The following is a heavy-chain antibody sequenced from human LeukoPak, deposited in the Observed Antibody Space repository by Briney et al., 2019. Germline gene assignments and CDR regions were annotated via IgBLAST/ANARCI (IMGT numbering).Heavy chain of an antibody. CDR3: ARRTILTGSDY. Sequence: PSETLSLTCTVSGGSISISSYYWDWIRQPPRKGLEWIGSLYYTGSTHYNPSLKSRVTISVDTSKNQFSLKLSSVTAADTAVYYCARRTILTGSDYWGQGALVTVSS. CDR2: LYYTGST. CDR1: GGSISISSYY. V-gene: IGHV4-39*01. D-gene: IGHD3-9*01. J-gene: IGHJ4*02.